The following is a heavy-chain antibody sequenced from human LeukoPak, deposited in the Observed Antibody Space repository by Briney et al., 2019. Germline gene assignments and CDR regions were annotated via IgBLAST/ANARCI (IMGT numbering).Heavy chain of an antibody. J-gene: IGHJ3*02. D-gene: IGHD3-22*01. CDR3: VRGLRYYDVGGFHYGVFDI. CDR1: GGTFSSYA. CDR2: IIPIFGTA. Sequence: SVKVSCKASGGTFSSYAISWVRQAPGQGVEWVGGIIPIFGTANYAQKLPGRVTLTADKSTSTTYIALSSLRAADTAGYYRVRGLRYYDVGGFHYGVFDIWGQGTVVTVSS. V-gene: IGHV1-69*06.